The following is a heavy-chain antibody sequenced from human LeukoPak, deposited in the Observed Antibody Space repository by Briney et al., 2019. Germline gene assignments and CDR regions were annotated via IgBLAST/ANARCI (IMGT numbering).Heavy chain of an antibody. CDR1: GGSISSYY. CDR3: ARVVTDYYYYGMDV. D-gene: IGHD4-11*01. V-gene: IGHV4-59*01. Sequence: SETLSLTCTVSGGSISSYYWSWIRQPPGKGLEWIGYIYYSGSTDYNPSLKSRVTISVDTSKNQFSLKLSSVTAADTAVYYCARVVTDYYYYGMDVWGQGATVTVSS. CDR2: IYYSGST. J-gene: IGHJ6*02.